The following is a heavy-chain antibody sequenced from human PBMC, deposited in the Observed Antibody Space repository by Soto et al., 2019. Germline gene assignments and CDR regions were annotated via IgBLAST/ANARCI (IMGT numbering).Heavy chain of an antibody. J-gene: IGHJ4*02. V-gene: IGHV3-23*01. D-gene: IGHD2-2*01. CDR3: ARVAPYCSTTTCYIES. CDR2: IGGSGTGFNT. CDR1: GFTFSSYP. Sequence: EVQLLESGGGLVRPGGSLRLSCAASGFTFSSYPMKWVRQGPGKGLEWVSTIGGSGTGFNTDYADSVKGRFVISRDNSKNTVYLQMNSLRAEDTALYYCARVAPYCSTTTCYIESWGQGTLVTVSS.